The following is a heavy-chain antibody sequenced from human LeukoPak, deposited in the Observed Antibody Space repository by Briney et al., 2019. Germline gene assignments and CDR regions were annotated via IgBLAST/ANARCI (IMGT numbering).Heavy chain of an antibody. D-gene: IGHD2-15*01. J-gene: IGHJ6*03. CDR1: GFTFSSYG. CDR3: ARVLRYCSGGNCYSGGLGYMDV. V-gene: IGHV3-30*03. Sequence: GGSLRLSCAASGFTFSSYGMHWVRQAPGKGLEWVAVISYDGSNKYYADSVKGRFTISRDNAKNSLFLQMNSLRAEDTAVYYCARVLRYCSGGNCYSGGLGYMDVWGKGTTVTISS. CDR2: ISYDGSNK.